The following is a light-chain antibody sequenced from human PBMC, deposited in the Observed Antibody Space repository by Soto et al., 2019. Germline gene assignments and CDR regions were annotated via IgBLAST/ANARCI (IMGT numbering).Light chain of an antibody. Sequence: DIQMTQSPSSLSASVGDRVTITCRASQSISSFLNWYQHKPGRAPKLLIFAASSLQGGVPSRFSGSGSGTDFTLTISSLHPGDFATYYCQQIYSNPVTFGGGTKVEIK. CDR2: AAS. V-gene: IGKV1-39*01. J-gene: IGKJ4*01. CDR3: QQIYSNPVT. CDR1: QSISSF.